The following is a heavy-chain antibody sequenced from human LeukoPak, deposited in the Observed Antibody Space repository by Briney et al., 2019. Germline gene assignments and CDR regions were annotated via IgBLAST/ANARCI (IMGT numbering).Heavy chain of an antibody. CDR1: GYTFTSYG. Sequence: GASVKVSCKASGYTFTSYGISWVRQAPGQGLEWMGWISAYNGNTNYAQKLQGRVTMTTDTSTSTAYMELRSLRSDDTAVYYCASAQYSYGYGWFDPWGQGTLVTVSS. J-gene: IGHJ5*02. CDR3: ASAQYSYGYGWFDP. CDR2: ISAYNGNT. D-gene: IGHD5-18*01. V-gene: IGHV1-18*01.